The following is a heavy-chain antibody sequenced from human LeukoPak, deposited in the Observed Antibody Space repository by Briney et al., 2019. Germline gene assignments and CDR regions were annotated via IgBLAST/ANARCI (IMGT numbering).Heavy chain of an antibody. CDR1: GFTFSTYW. D-gene: IGHD4-17*01. V-gene: IGHV3-74*01. CDR3: VRIATVTTPDY. CDR2: INPDGSTT. J-gene: IGHJ4*02. Sequence: GGSLRLSCAASGFTFSTYWMHWVRQPLGKGLVWVSRINPDGSTTNYADSVKGRFTISRDNAKNTLYLQMNSLTVEDTAVYCCVRIATVTTPDYWGQGTLVTVSS.